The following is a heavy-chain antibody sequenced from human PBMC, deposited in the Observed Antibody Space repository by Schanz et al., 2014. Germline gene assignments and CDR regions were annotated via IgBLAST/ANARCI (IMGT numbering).Heavy chain of an antibody. Sequence: QVQLVQSGAEVKKPGASVKVSCKASGGTFSSFGINWVRQAPGQGLEWMGRIIPSLGLAKYEQKLQDKVTMTADTSTTTAYMELSGLRSEDTAVYYCARDRRRYCSTASCLHDNWFDPWGQGTLVIVSS. V-gene: IGHV1-69*04. D-gene: IGHD2-2*01. CDR3: ARDRRRYCSTASCLHDNWFDP. J-gene: IGHJ5*02. CDR1: GGTFSSFG. CDR2: IIPSLGLA.